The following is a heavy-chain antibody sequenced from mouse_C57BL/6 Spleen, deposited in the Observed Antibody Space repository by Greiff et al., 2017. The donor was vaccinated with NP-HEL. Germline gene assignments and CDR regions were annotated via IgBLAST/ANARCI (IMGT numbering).Heavy chain of an antibody. CDR2: IYPGDGDT. Sequence: VQLQQSGPELVKPGASVKISCKASGYAFSSSWMNWVKQRPGKGLEWIGRIYPGDGDTNYNGKFKGKATLTADKSSSTDYMQLSSLTSEDSAVYFCARDDYDAMDYWGQGTSVTVSS. V-gene: IGHV1-82*01. CDR3: ARDDYDAMDY. J-gene: IGHJ4*01. CDR1: GYAFSSSW.